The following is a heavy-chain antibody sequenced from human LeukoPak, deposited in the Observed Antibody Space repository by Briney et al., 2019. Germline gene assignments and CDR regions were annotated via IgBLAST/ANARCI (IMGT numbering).Heavy chain of an antibody. CDR1: GYTLTELS. Sequence: ASVKVSRKVSGYTLTELSMHWVRHAPGKGLEWMGVFDPEDGETIYAQKFQGRVTMTEDTSTDTAYMELSSLRSEDTAVYYCATDRGAWEHLHYDYWGQGTLVTVSS. CDR3: ATDRGAWEHLHYDY. J-gene: IGHJ4*02. V-gene: IGHV1-24*01. CDR2: FDPEDGET. D-gene: IGHD3-10*01.